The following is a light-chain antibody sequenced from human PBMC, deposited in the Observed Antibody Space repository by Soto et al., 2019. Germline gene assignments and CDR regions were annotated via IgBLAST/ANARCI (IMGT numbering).Light chain of an antibody. CDR3: FSYTSSGTYV. CDR1: SSDIGNYKY. Sequence: HSALTQPASVAGSPGQAITISFTGTSSDIGNYKYVSWYQQHPGKAPKLMIYEVSNRPSGVSNRFSGSKSGNTASLTISGLQAEDETDYYCFSYTSSGTYVFGTGSKVTVL. J-gene: IGLJ1*01. V-gene: IGLV2-14*01. CDR2: EVS.